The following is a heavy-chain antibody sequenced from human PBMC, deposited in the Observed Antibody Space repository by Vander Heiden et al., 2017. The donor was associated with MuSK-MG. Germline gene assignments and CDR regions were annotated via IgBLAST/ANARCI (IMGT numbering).Heavy chain of an antibody. Sequence: EVQLVESGGGLVKPGGSLRLSCVGSGFTFSSYAMNWVRQGPGKGLEWVSSISRSGDYIYYADSVKGRFTISRDNAKNSLFLEMNSLRAEDTAVYYCARDLPGMAPAPLGDWGQGILVTVSS. V-gene: IGHV3-21*06. CDR3: ARDLPGMAPAPLGD. CDR2: ISRSGDYI. CDR1: GFTFSSYA. J-gene: IGHJ4*02. D-gene: IGHD3-16*01.